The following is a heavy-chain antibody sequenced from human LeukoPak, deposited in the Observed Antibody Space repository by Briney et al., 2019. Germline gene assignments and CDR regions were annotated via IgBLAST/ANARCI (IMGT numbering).Heavy chain of an antibody. CDR3: AKAYAFVGANYFYY. J-gene: IGHJ4*02. D-gene: IGHD4/OR15-4a*01. CDR2: IGDTT. Sequence: GGSLRLSCAASGFTFSTYAMSWVRQAPGKGLEWVSAIGDTTYYADSVKGRFNISADNSKNTLYLQLNNLRAKAAGIYYCAKAYAFVGANYFYYWGEGTLVTVS. CDR1: GFTFSTYA. V-gene: IGHV3-23*01.